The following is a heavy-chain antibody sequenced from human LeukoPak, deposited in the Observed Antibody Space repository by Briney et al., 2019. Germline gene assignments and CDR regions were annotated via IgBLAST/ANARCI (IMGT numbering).Heavy chain of an antibody. CDR1: GYTFTSYG. CDR2: ISAYNGNT. D-gene: IGHD3-22*01. CDR3: ARRNYYDSSGPHGYYGMDV. J-gene: IGHJ6*02. V-gene: IGHV1-18*01. Sequence: ASVKVSCKASGYTFTSYGISWVRQAPGQGLEWMGWISAYNGNTNYAQKLQGRVTMTTDTSTSTAYMELRSLRSDDTAVYYCARRNYYDSSGPHGYYGMDVWGQGTTVTVSS.